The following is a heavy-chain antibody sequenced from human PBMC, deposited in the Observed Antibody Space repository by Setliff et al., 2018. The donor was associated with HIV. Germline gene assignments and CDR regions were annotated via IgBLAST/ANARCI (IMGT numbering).Heavy chain of an antibody. CDR2: MNQSGTT. CDR3: VRWYYCVSGACYRADY. Sequence: SETLSLTCSVYGTSFSDHYWSWVRQTPEKGLERIGEMNQSGTTNYNPSLKSRVTMSIDTSERQFSLKLTSVTAADTAVYYCVRWYYCVSGACYRADYWGQGTMVTVSS. CDR1: GTSFSDHY. D-gene: IGHD2-21*02. V-gene: IGHV4-34*01. J-gene: IGHJ4*02.